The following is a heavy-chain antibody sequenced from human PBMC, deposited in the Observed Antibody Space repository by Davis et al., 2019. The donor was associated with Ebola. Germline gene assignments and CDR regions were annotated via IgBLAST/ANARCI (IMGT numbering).Heavy chain of an antibody. CDR3: ARTTKTNIEDSGLGYNSFDS. CDR1: GGSFTDYF. V-gene: IGHV4-34*01. CDR2: ISHHNGDT. D-gene: IGHD4-17*01. J-gene: IGHJ5*01. Sequence: SETLSLTCAVYGGSFTDYFWSWIRQSPQKGLEWIGEISHHNGDTNYNPSPRSRVAISVDSSKNQFSLKINSVTAADTATYYCARTTKTNIEDSGLGYNSFDSWGQGVLVSVSS.